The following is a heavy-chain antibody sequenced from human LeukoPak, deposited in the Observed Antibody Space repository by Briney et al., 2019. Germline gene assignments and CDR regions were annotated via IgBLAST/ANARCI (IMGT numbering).Heavy chain of an antibody. Sequence: GASVKVSCKASGFTFTSSAMQWARQARGQRLEWIGWIVVGSGNTNYAQKFQERVTITRDMSTSTAYMELSSLRSEDTAVYYCAAVKGIAAAGRFDYWGQGTLVTVSS. CDR1: GFTFTSSA. CDR2: IVVGSGNT. J-gene: IGHJ4*02. D-gene: IGHD6-13*01. V-gene: IGHV1-58*02. CDR3: AAVKGIAAAGRFDY.